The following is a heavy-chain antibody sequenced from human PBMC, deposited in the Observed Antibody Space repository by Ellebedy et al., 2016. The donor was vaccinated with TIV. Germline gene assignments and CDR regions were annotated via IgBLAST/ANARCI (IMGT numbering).Heavy chain of an antibody. Sequence: ASVKVSCKASGYTFTGYYMHWVRQAPGQGLEWMGIINPSGGSTSYAQKFQGRVTMTRDTSTSTVYMELSSLRSEDTAVYYCARDGSDIVVVVAENYYYYGMDVWGQGTTVTVSS. CDR2: INPSGGST. J-gene: IGHJ6*02. V-gene: IGHV1-46*01. CDR3: ARDGSDIVVVVAENYYYYGMDV. CDR1: GYTFTGYY. D-gene: IGHD2-15*01.